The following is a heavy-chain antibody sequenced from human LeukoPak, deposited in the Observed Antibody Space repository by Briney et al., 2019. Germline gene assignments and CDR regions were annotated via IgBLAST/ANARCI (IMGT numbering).Heavy chain of an antibody. Sequence: PSETLSLTCTVSGVSISSYYWSWIRQPPGKGLEWIGYIYYSGSTNYNPSLKSRVTISVDTSKNQFSLKLSSVTAADTAVYYCARVGVRIVSYYYYYMDVWGKGTTVTVSS. CDR2: IYYSGST. D-gene: IGHD2-15*01. J-gene: IGHJ6*03. V-gene: IGHV4-59*01. CDR1: GVSISSYY. CDR3: ARVGVRIVSYYYYYMDV.